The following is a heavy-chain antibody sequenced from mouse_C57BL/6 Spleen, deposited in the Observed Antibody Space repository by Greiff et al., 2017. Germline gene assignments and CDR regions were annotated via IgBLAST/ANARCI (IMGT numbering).Heavy chain of an antibody. J-gene: IGHJ1*03. CDR3: TTYPQRDYYGSSYGYFDV. Sequence: EVQLVESGAELVRPGASVKLSCTASGFNIKDDYMHWVKQRPEQGLEWIGWIDPENGDTEYASKFQGKATITADTSSNTAYLQLSSLTSEDTAVYYCTTYPQRDYYGSSYGYFDVWGTGTTVTVSS. CDR2: IDPENGDT. V-gene: IGHV14-4*01. D-gene: IGHD1-1*01. CDR1: GFNIKDDY.